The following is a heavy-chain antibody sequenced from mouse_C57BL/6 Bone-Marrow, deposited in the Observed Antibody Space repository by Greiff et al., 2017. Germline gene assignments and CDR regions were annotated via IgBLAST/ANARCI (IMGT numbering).Heavy chain of an antibody. D-gene: IGHD2-5*01. Sequence: QVQLQQPGAELVRPGSSVKLSCKASGYTFTSYWMDWVKQRPGQGLEWIGNIYPSDSETHYNQKFKDKATLTVDKSSSTAYMQLSSLTSEDSAVYYCAREGETYYSNYVDYWGQGTTLTVSS. CDR2: IYPSDSET. CDR3: AREGETYYSNYVDY. J-gene: IGHJ2*01. CDR1: GYTFTSYW. V-gene: IGHV1-61*01.